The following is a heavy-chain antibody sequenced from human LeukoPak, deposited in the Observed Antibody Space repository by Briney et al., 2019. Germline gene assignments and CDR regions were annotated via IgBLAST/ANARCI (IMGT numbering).Heavy chain of an antibody. D-gene: IGHD6-19*01. CDR1: GYTFTGYY. CDR3: ARDASSGWYRDDAFDI. Sequence: AASVKASCKASGYTFTGYYMHWVRQAPGQGLEWMGWINPNSGGTNYAQKFQGRVTMTRDTSISAAYMGLSRLRSDDAAVYYCARDASSGWYRDDAFDIWGQGTMVTVSS. CDR2: INPNSGGT. J-gene: IGHJ3*02. V-gene: IGHV1-2*02.